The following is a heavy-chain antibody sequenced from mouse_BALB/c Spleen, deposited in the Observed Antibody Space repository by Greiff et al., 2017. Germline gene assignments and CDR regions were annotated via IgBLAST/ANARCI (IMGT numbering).Heavy chain of an antibody. CDR1: GFTFSDYY. V-gene: IGHV5-4*02. J-gene: IGHJ1*01. CDR3: ARYGNHWYFDV. D-gene: IGHD2-1*01. Sequence: EVKLMESGGGLVKPGGSLKLSCAASGFTFSDYYMYWVRQTPEKRLEWVATISDGGSYTYYPDSVKGRFTISRDNAKNNLYLQMSSLKSEDTAMYYCARYGNHWYFDVWGAGTTVTVSS. CDR2: ISDGGSYT.